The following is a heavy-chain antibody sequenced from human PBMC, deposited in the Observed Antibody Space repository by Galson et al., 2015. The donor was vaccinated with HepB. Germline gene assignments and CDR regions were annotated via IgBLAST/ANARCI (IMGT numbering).Heavy chain of an antibody. Sequence: SLRLAGAASGFTFSSYAMHWVRQAPGKGLEYVSAISSNGGSTYYANSVKGRFTISRDNSKNTLYLQMGSLRAEDMAVYYGTRSLVVNDAFDIWGQATMVTVSS. CDR1: GFTFSSYA. D-gene: IGHD2-2*01. J-gene: IGHJ3*02. CDR2: ISSNGGST. CDR3: TRSLVVNDAFDI. V-gene: IGHV3-64*01.